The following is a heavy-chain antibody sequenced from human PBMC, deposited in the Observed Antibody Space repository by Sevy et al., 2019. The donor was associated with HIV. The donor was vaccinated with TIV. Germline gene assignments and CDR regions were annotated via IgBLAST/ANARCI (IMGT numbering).Heavy chain of an antibody. D-gene: IGHD5-18*01. CDR2: ISSGGTIT. V-gene: IGHV3-11*01. CDR1: TFTFSDYY. Sequence: GGSLRLSCVVSTFTFSDYYMTWIRQAPGKGLEWISHISSGGTITSHADSVKGRFTISRDNAKNSLYLQMNSLRAEDTAVYYCARVRYNYGSYYFDYWGQGTLATVSS. CDR3: ARVRYNYGSYYFDY. J-gene: IGHJ4*02.